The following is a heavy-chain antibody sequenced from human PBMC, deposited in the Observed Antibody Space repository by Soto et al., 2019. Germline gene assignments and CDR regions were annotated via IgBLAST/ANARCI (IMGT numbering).Heavy chain of an antibody. CDR3: ARSAMTFYYFDF. V-gene: IGHV1-46*01. D-gene: IGHD3-3*01. Sequence: GASVKLSCAASGYTFTSYYMHWVRQAPGQGLEWMGVIEPSGGSKSYTQKFQDRITMTRDTSTSTVYMELSSLRSEDTAVYYCARSAMTFYYFDFWSQGTLVTVSS. J-gene: IGHJ4*02. CDR2: IEPSGGSK. CDR1: GYTFTSYY.